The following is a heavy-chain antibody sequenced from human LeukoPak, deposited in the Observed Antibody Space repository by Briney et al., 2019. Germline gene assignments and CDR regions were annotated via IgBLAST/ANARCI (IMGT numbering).Heavy chain of an antibody. CDR1: GFTFSSYS. CDR2: ISSSSSTI. J-gene: IGHJ4*02. CDR3: AKERTMHCSSTSCSSSYYFDY. D-gene: IGHD2-2*01. V-gene: IGHV3-48*04. Sequence: GGSLRLSCAASGFTFSSYSMNWVRQAPGKGLEWVSYISSSSSTIYYADSVKGRFTISRDNAKNSLYLQMNSLRAEDTAVYYCAKERTMHCSSTSCSSSYYFDYWGQGTLVTVSS.